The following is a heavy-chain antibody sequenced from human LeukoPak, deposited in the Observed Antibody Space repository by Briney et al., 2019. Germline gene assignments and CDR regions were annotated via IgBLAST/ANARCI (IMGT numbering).Heavy chain of an antibody. Sequence: ASVKVSCKASGYTFTSYAMNWVRQAPRQGLEWMGWINTNTGNPTYAQGFTGRFVFSLDTSVSTAYLQISSLKAEDTAVYYCARENIDFWSGYRHEFDYWGQGTLVTVSS. CDR3: ARENIDFWSGYRHEFDY. J-gene: IGHJ4*02. CDR2: INTNTGNP. D-gene: IGHD3-3*01. CDR1: GYTFTSYA. V-gene: IGHV7-4-1*02.